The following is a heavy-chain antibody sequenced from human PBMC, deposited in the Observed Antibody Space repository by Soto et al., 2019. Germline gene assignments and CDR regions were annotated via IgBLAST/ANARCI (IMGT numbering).Heavy chain of an antibody. CDR3: AKALAPCSSTSCYPFDY. V-gene: IGHV3-30*18. CDR2: ISYDGSHK. D-gene: IGHD2-2*01. J-gene: IGHJ4*02. CDR1: GFSFSSYA. Sequence: GGSLRLSCQTSGFSFSSYAMHWVRQAPGKGLQWVGVISYDGSHKFYGESVKGRFTISRDNSKNTLYLQMNSLRAEDTAVYYCAKALAPCSSTSCYPFDYWGQGTLVTVSS.